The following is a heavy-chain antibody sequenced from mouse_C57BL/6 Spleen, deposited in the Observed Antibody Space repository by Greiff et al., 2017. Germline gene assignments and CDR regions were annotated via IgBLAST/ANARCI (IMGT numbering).Heavy chain of an antibody. D-gene: IGHD1-1*01. Sequence: EVQLQESGPELVKPGASVKISCKASGYTFTDYNMNWVKQSHGKSLEWIGEINPNYGTTSYNQKFKGKATLTVDQSSSTAYMQLNSLTSEDSAVYYCARGATVVAPHCDYWGQGTTLTVSS. CDR1: GYTFTDYN. CDR2: INPNYGTT. V-gene: IGHV1-39*01. CDR3: ARGATVVAPHCDY. J-gene: IGHJ2*01.